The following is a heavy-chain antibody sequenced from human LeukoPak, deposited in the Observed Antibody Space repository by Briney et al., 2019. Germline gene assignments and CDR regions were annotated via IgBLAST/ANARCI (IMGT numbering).Heavy chain of an antibody. J-gene: IGHJ5*02. CDR1: GASVSSASY. CDR3: ASSRAFNSGAFDP. D-gene: IGHD1-26*01. Sequence: SETLSLTCTVSGASVSSASYWTWIRQPPGKGVEWIAHIYNGVNTNYNPSLKSRVTISVDTSKNQFSPRLNSVTAADTAVYYCASSRAFNSGAFDPWGQGSLVTVSS. V-gene: IGHV4-61*01. CDR2: IYNGVNT.